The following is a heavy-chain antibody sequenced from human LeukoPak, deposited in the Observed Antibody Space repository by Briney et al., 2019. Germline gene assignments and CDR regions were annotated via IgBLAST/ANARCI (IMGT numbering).Heavy chain of an antibody. Sequence: GESLKISCKGSGYSFTSYWIGWVRQMPGKGLEWMGIIYPGDSDTRYSPSFQGQVTISADKSISTAYLQWSSLKASDTAMYYCARHPHTIVGTTPYFDYWVQGTLVNVSS. D-gene: IGHD1-26*01. CDR2: IYPGDSDT. J-gene: IGHJ4*02. V-gene: IGHV5-51*01. CDR3: ARHPHTIVGTTPYFDY. CDR1: GYSFTSYW.